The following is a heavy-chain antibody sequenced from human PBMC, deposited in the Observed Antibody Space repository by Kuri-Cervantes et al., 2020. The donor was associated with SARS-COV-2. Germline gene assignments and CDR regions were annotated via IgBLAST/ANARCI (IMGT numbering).Heavy chain of an antibody. Sequence: SETLSLTCTVSGDSIDSGDYYWNWIRQPPGKGLEWIGYIYYSGSTYYNPSLKSRVTISVDTSKNQFSLKLSSVTAADTAVYYCARVRDIVLMVYAIRGWFDPWGQGTLVTVSS. J-gene: IGHJ5*02. CDR3: ARVRDIVLMVYAIRGWFDP. V-gene: IGHV4-30-4*01. D-gene: IGHD2-8*01. CDR1: GDSIDSGDYY. CDR2: IYYSGST.